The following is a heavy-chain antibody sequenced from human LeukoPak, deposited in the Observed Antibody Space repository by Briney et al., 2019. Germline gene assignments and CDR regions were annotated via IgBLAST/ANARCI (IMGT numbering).Heavy chain of an antibody. CDR1: GGSISSGGYY. Sequence: SQTLSLTCTVPGGSISSGGYYWSWIRQHPGKGLEWIGYIYYSGSTYYNPSLKSRVTISVDTSKNQFSLKLSSVTAADTAVYYCASGNDILTGYYAYWGQGTLVTVSS. D-gene: IGHD3-9*01. CDR2: IYYSGST. V-gene: IGHV4-31*03. CDR3: ASGNDILTGYYAY. J-gene: IGHJ4*02.